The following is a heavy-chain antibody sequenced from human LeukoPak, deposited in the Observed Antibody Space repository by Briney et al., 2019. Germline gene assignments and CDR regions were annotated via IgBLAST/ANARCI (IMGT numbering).Heavy chain of an antibody. D-gene: IGHD3-9*01. J-gene: IGHJ4*02. Sequence: GESLKISCKGSGYIFTTHWIGWVRQMPGKGLEWMGIIYPGDSETRDSPSFQGQVTISADKSISTAYLQWSSLKASDTAMYFCARRGYYDTQSFDYWGQEPLVTVSS. CDR1: GYIFTTHW. CDR3: ARRGYYDTQSFDY. CDR2: IYPGDSET. V-gene: IGHV5-51*01.